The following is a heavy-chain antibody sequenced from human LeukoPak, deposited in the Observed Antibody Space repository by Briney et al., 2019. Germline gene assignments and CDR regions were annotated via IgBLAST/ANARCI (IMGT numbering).Heavy chain of an antibody. V-gene: IGHV4-59*01. CDR3: ARVSPTGGLAY. Sequence: SETLSLTCTVSGGSITNYYWIWIRQPPGKELEWIGYIYYNGSTNYNPSLKSRVALSVDTSKNQFSLKVNSVTPTDAAVYFCARVSPTGGLAYWGQGALVTVSS. J-gene: IGHJ4*02. CDR2: IYYNGST. CDR1: GGSITNYY. D-gene: IGHD1-1*01.